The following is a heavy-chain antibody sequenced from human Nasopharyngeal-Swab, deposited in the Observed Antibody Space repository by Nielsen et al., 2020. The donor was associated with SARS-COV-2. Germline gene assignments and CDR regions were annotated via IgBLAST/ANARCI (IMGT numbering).Heavy chain of an antibody. Sequence: GESLKISCAASGFTFSSYAMSWVRQAPGKGLEWVSAISGSGGSTYYADSVKGRFTISRDNSKNTLYLQMNSLRAEDTAVYYFSPYRSGWYGKGNDYWGQGTLVTVSS. V-gene: IGHV3-23*01. CDR2: ISGSGGST. CDR3: SPYRSGWYGKGNDY. D-gene: IGHD6-19*01. J-gene: IGHJ4*02. CDR1: GFTFSSYA.